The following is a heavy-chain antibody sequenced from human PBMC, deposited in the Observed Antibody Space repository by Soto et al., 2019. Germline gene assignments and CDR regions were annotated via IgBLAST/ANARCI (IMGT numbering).Heavy chain of an antibody. CDR2: IIPIDGTA. CDR1: GGTFSSYA. D-gene: IGHD2-15*01. CDR3: ATVYCSGGSCYFDY. V-gene: IGHV1-69*13. J-gene: IGHJ4*02. Sequence: SVKVSCKASGGTFSSYAISWVRQAPGQGLEWMGGIIPIDGTANYAQKFQGRVTMTEDASTDTAYMELSSLRSEDTAVYYCATVYCSGGSCYFDYWGQGTLVTVSS.